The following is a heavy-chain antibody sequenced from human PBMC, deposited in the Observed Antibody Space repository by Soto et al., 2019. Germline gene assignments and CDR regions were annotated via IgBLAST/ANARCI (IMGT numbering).Heavy chain of an antibody. V-gene: IGHV4-31*03. CDR2: IYYSGST. J-gene: IGHJ3*02. CDR1: GGSISSGGYY. Sequence: QVQLQESGPGLVKPSQTLSLTCTVSGGSISSGGYYWSWIRQHPGKGLEWIGYIYYSGSTYYNPSLKSRVTISVDTSKNQFSLKLSSVTAADTAVYYCARDRRRIFRIDSDAFDIWGQGTMVTVSS. D-gene: IGHD3-9*01. CDR3: ARDRRRIFRIDSDAFDI.